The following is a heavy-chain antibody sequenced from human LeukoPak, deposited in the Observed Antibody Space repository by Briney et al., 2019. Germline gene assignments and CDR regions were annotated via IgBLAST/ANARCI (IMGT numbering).Heavy chain of an antibody. D-gene: IGHD4-11*01. J-gene: IGHJ5*02. CDR3: AREGSQDYSNYFNWFDP. Sequence: GASVKVSCKAPGYTFTAYYMHWVRQTPGQGLEWMGRINPNSGGTNYAQKFQGRVTMTRDTSISTAYMELSRLTSDDTAVYYCAREGSQDYSNYFNWFDPWGQGSLVTVSS. V-gene: IGHV1-2*06. CDR2: INPNSGGT. CDR1: GYTFTAYY.